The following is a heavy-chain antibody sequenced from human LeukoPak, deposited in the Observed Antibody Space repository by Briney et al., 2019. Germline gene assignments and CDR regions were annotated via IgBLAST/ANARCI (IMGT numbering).Heavy chain of an antibody. CDR3: AKDIHPMIVVVITGGYYYGMDV. CDR2: ISWNSGSI. D-gene: IGHD3-22*01. J-gene: IGHJ6*02. V-gene: IGHV3-9*01. Sequence: GRSLRLSCAASGFTFDDYAMHWVRHAPGKGLEWVSGISWNSGSIAYADSVKGRFTISRDNAKNSLYLQMNSLRAEDTALYYCAKDIHPMIVVVITGGYYYGMDVWGQGTTVTVSS. CDR1: GFTFDDYA.